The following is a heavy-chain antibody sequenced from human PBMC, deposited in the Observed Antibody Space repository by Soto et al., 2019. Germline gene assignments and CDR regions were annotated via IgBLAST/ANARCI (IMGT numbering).Heavy chain of an antibody. CDR3: ARDRGSTTREVVFYYYYGMDV. CDR2: ISAYNGNT. Sequence: QVQLVQSGAEVKKPGASVKVSCKASGYTFTSYGISWVRQAPGQGREWMGWISAYNGNTNYAQKLQRRVTMTTDTSTSTAYMELRSLRSDDTAVYYCARDRGSTTREVVFYYYYGMDVWGQGTTVTVSS. J-gene: IGHJ6*02. CDR1: GYTFTSYG. D-gene: IGHD2-2*01. V-gene: IGHV1-18*01.